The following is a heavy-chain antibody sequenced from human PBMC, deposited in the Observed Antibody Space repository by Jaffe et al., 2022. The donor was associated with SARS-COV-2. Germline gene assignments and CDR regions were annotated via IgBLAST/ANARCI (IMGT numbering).Heavy chain of an antibody. J-gene: IGHJ5*02. CDR1: GGSISSGSYY. CDR2: IYSSGST. CDR3: VRHPGGYTYGPDNWFDP. D-gene: IGHD5-18*01. Sequence: QVQLQESGPGLVKPSQTLSLTCTVSGGSISSGSYYWSWIRQPAGKGLEWIGHIYSSGSTNYNPSLKSRVTIPADTSKNQFSLKLSSVTAADTAIYYCVRHPGGYTYGPDNWFDPWGPGTLVTVSS. V-gene: IGHV4-61*02.